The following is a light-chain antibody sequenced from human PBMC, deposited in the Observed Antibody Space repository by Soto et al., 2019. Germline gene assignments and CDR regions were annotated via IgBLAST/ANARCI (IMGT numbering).Light chain of an antibody. Sequence: QSALTQPPSASGSPGQSVTISCTGTSSDVGGHNYVSWYQQHPGKAPKLMIYEVTERPSGVPDRFSGSKSANTASLTVSGLHAEDEADYYCSSYGGNNNYVFGTGTKVTVL. J-gene: IGLJ1*01. V-gene: IGLV2-8*01. CDR2: EVT. CDR1: SSDVGGHNY. CDR3: SSYGGNNNYV.